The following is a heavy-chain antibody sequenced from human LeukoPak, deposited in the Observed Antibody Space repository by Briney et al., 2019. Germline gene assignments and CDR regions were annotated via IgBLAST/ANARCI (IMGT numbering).Heavy chain of an antibody. D-gene: IGHD3-3*01. CDR3: AKAGRFLEWSEYNYMDV. V-gene: IGHV3-23*01. J-gene: IGHJ6*03. CDR2: ISGDGGVTT. CDR1: GFDFYNFA. Sequence: PGGSLRLSCAASGFDFYNFAMTWLRQAPGRGLEWVSVISGDGGVTTKYAASVKGRFTISRDNSKNTLYLQMNSLRAEDTAVYYCAKAGRFLEWSEYNYMDVWGKGTTVTVSS.